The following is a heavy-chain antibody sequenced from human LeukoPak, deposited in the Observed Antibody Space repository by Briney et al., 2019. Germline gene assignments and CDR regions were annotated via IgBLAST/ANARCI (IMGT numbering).Heavy chain of an antibody. CDR2: IRHDGSEK. D-gene: IGHD1-26*01. Sequence: GGSLRLSCVASGFILINYGMHWVRQAPGKGLEWLTFIRHDGSEKYYADSVKGRFISSRDNSKNTLYLEVNSLGPDDTAMYFCARLMVGQAGVGATHFDYWGQGTLVTVSS. V-gene: IGHV3-30*02. CDR1: GFILINYG. J-gene: IGHJ4*02. CDR3: ARLMVGQAGVGATHFDY.